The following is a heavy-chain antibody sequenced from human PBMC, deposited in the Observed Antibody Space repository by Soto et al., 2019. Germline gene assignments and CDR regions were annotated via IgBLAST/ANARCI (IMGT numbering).Heavy chain of an antibody. Sequence: PSETLSLTCAVYGGSFSGYYWSWIRQPPGMGLEWIGEINHSGSTNYNPSLKSRVTISVDTSKNQFSLKLSSVTAADTAVYYCARGRQAITIFGVVITSDYYYYMDVWGKGTTVTVSS. V-gene: IGHV4-34*01. CDR1: GGSFSGYY. CDR2: INHSGST. D-gene: IGHD3-3*01. CDR3: ARGRQAITIFGVVITSDYYYYMDV. J-gene: IGHJ6*03.